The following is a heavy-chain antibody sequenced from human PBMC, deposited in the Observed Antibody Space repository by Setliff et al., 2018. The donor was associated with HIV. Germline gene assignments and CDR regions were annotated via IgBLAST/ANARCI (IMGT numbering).Heavy chain of an antibody. Sequence: WASVKVSCKASGYTSTSYGISWVRQAPGQGLEWMGWISGYNGNTNYAQKFQGRVTMTTDTSTTTAYMDLRSLRSDGTAMYFCARDHIDWPEGPDYWGQGTLVTVSS. CDR3: ARDHIDWPEGPDY. CDR2: ISGYNGNT. V-gene: IGHV1-18*01. J-gene: IGHJ4*02. D-gene: IGHD3-9*01. CDR1: GYTSTSYG.